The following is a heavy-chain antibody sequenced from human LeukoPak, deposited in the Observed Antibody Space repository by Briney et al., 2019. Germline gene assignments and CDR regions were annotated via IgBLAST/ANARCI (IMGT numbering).Heavy chain of an antibody. CDR1: GFIFSNYN. CDR3: ARERVCSTTSCYAEVDY. CDR2: ISSGSSTI. J-gene: IGHJ4*02. Sequence: GGSLRLSCAASGFIFSNYNMNWVRQAPGKGLEWVSYISSGSSTILYADSVKGRFTISRDNAKNSLNLQMNSLRAEDTAVYYCARERVCSTTSCYAEVDYWGQGVLVTVSS. V-gene: IGHV3-48*04. D-gene: IGHD2-2*01.